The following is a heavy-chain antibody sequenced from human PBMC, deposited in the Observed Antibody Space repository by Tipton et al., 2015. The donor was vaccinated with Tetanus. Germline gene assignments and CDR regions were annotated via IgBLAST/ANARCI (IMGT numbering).Heavy chain of an antibody. V-gene: IGHV4-4*07. CDR3: ARDHTRYSGSSVATFDI. D-gene: IGHD6-6*01. J-gene: IGHJ3*02. Sequence: VKPSETLSLTCTVSGASISSYYWSWIRQPAGKGLEWIGRVYNSGSTDYNPSLKSRLAMSLDTSKNQFSLKLSSVTAADTAVYYCARDHTRYSGSSVATFDIWGQGTMVTVSS. CDR2: VYNSGST. CDR1: GASISSYY.